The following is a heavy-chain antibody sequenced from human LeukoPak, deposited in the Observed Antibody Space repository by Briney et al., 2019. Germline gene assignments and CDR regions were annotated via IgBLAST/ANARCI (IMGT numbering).Heavy chain of an antibody. CDR2: IYSGGST. CDR3: VTLPTGDY. Sequence: PGGSLRLSCAAFGFTASRNHMTWVRQAPGKGLEWVSIIYSGGSTYYADSVRGRFTISRDSSQNTLYLQMNGLRVEDTAVYYCVTLPTGDYWGQGTLVTVSS. CDR1: GFTASRNH. J-gene: IGHJ4*02. V-gene: IGHV3-53*01. D-gene: IGHD2-15*01.